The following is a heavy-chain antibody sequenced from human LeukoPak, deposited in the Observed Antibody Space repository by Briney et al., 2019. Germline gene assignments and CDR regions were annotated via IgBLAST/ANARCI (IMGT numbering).Heavy chain of an antibody. Sequence: PGGSLRLSCAASGFTFSSYAMSWVCQAPGKGLEWVSAISGSGGSTYYADSVKGRFTISRDNSKNTLYLQMNSLRAEDTAVYYCAKPVEVYYYDSSGYFDYWGQGTLVTVSS. CDR1: GFTFSSYA. J-gene: IGHJ4*02. D-gene: IGHD3-22*01. CDR2: ISGSGGST. CDR3: AKPVEVYYYDSSGYFDY. V-gene: IGHV3-23*01.